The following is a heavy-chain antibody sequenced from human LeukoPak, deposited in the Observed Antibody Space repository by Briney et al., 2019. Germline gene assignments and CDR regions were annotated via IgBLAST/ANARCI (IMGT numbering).Heavy chain of an antibody. CDR3: ARATQAYWYFDF. J-gene: IGHJ2*01. CDR1: GFTVSRNY. V-gene: IGHV3-53*01. Sequence: GGSLRLSCAVSGFTVSRNYMSWVRQAPGKGLEWVSVIYSDGSTYYADSVKGRFTISRDKSKNTLYLQMNSLRAEDTAVHHCARATQAYWYFDFWGRGTLVTVSS. CDR2: IYSDGST.